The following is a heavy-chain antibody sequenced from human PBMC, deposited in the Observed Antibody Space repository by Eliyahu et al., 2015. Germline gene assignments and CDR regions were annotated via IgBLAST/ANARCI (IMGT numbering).Heavy chain of an antibody. J-gene: IGHJ4*02. CDR3: ARGAPGSDY. CDR1: GFIFTDYY. V-gene: IGHV3-11*01. D-gene: IGHD7-27*01. CDR2: ISFSGGTI. Sequence: QVQLVESGGGLVQPGGSLRLSCAASGFIFTDYYMXWIRQAPGKGLEWVSFISFSGGTIYYADSVKGRFTISRDNTRNSLYLQMNSLRAEDTAVYYCARGAPGSDYWGQGTLVTVSS.